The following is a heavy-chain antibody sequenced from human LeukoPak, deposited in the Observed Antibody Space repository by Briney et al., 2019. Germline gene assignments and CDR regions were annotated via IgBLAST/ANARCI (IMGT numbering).Heavy chain of an antibody. D-gene: IGHD5-18*01. CDR1: GFTFSSYW. J-gene: IGHJ4*02. CDR3: ARELIQLWSDYFDY. Sequence: PGGSLRLSCAASGFTFSSYWMSWVRQAPGKGLEWVANIKQDGSEKYYVDSVKGRFTISRDNAKNSLYLQMNSLRAEDTAVYYCARELIQLWSDYFDYWGQGTLVTVSS. CDR2: IKQDGSEK. V-gene: IGHV3-7*01.